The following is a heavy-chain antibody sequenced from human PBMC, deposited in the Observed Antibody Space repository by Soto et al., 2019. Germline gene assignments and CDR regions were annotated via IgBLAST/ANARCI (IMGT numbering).Heavy chain of an antibody. D-gene: IGHD3-22*01. V-gene: IGHV4-61*08. CDR3: ARGAPYSDTSAYYWYFDL. J-gene: IGHJ2*01. CDR1: GGSISSGGYY. Sequence: PSATLSLTCSVAGGSISSGGYYLSWIRQHPGKGLEWIAYIYYSGSSNYNPSLESRVTVSVDTSKNQVSLQLNSVTAADTAVYYCARGAPYSDTSAYYWYFDLWGRGTLVTLSS. CDR2: IYYSGSS.